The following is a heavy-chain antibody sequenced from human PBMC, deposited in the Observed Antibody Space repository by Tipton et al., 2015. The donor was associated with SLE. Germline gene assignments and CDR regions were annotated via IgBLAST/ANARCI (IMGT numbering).Heavy chain of an antibody. J-gene: IGHJ4*02. CDR3: ARGFRYSSGPGAY. CDR2: IYYSGST. CDR1: GGSISSYY. V-gene: IGHV4-59*01. Sequence: TLSPTCTVSGGSISSYYWSWIRQPPGKGLEWIGYIYYSGSTNYNPSLKSRVTISVDTSKNQFSLKLTSVTAADTAVYYCARGFRYSSGPGAYRGQGTLVTVSS. D-gene: IGHD3-22*01.